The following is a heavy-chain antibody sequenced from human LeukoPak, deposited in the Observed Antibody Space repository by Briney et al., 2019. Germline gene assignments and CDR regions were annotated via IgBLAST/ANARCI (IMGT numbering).Heavy chain of an antibody. CDR1: GFTFSSYW. CDR2: IKQDGSEK. CDR3: ARGSGYDYVWGSYRSYYFDY. J-gene: IGHJ4*02. D-gene: IGHD3-16*02. V-gene: IGHV3-7*01. Sequence: QPGGSLRLSCAASGFTFSSYWMSWVRQAPGKGLEWVANIKQDGSEKYYVDSVKGRFTISRDNAKNSLYLQMNSLRAEDTAVYYCARGSGYDYVWGSYRSYYFDYWGQGTLVTVSS.